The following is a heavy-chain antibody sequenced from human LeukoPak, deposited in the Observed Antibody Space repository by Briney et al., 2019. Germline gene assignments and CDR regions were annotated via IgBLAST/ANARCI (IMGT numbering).Heavy chain of an antibody. CDR1: GYTFTAYY. D-gene: IGHD3-16*01. CDR3: ARGAGRDDPDY. Sequence: GASVKVSCKASGYTFTAYYINWVRQAPGQGLEWMGRINPNSGGTNYAQKFQGRVTMTRDTSISTTYMELSRLRSDDTAVYYCARGAGRDDPDYWGQGTLVTVSS. CDR2: INPNSGGT. J-gene: IGHJ4*02. V-gene: IGHV1-2*06.